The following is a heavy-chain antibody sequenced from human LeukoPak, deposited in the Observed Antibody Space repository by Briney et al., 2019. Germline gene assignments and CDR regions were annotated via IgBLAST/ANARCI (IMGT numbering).Heavy chain of an antibody. V-gene: IGHV5-51*01. CDR1: GYSFSSYW. J-gene: IGHJ4*02. CDR3: ARASSGTYSNFDY. Sequence: GESLKISCKGSGYSFSSYWIAWVRQMPGKGLEWMGIIYPDDSDTRYSPSFQGQVTISADKSISTAYLQWSSLKASDTAIYYCARASSGTYSNFDYWGQGTLVTVSS. D-gene: IGHD1-26*01. CDR2: IYPDDSDT.